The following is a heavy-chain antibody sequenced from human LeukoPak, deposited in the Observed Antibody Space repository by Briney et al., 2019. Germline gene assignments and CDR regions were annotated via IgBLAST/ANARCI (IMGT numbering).Heavy chain of an antibody. Sequence: SQTLSLTCAISGDRVSSKNSAWNWISQSPSRGLEWLGRTYYRSKWSKDYAVSVRSRITINPDTSKNQFSLQLNSVTPEDTAVYYCARDLNGDFSLDSWGQGTLVTVSS. CDR1: GDRVSSKNSA. CDR3: ARDLNGDFSLDS. J-gene: IGHJ4*02. D-gene: IGHD4-17*01. CDR2: TYYRSKWSK. V-gene: IGHV6-1*01.